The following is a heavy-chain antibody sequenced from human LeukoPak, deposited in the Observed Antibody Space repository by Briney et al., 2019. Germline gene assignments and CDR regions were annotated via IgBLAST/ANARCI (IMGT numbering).Heavy chain of an antibody. Sequence: PGGSLRLSCAASGFTFSSYAMSWVRQAPGKGLEWVSAISGSGGSTYYADSVKGRFTISRDNSKNTLYLQMNSLRAEDTAVYYCAKEMLMQWLVLPNYFDYWGQGTLVTVSS. CDR1: GFTFSSYA. CDR2: ISGSGGST. J-gene: IGHJ4*02. V-gene: IGHV3-23*01. D-gene: IGHD6-19*01. CDR3: AKEMLMQWLVLPNYFDY.